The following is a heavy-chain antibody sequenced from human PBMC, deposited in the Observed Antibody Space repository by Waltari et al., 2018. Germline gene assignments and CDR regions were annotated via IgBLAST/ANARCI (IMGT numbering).Heavy chain of an antibody. J-gene: IGHJ4*01. V-gene: IGHV6-1*01. CDR2: TYYRSNLYH. D-gene: IGHD2-15*01. CDR3: ARGRNSGFDY. Sequence: QVQLQQSGPELVKTSQTLSLTCDISGDSISSNGVAWNWIRQSPSRGLEWLGRTYYRSNLYHYYAVSVKSRITITPHPSNNQFSLQLNSVTPDDTSLYYCARGRNSGFDYWGHGTLVTVSS. CDR1: GDSISSNGVA.